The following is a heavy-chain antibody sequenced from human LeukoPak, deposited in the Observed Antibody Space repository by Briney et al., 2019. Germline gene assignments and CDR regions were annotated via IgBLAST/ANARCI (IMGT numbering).Heavy chain of an antibody. CDR2: ISWNSGSI. CDR1: GFPFDDYA. Sequence: GGSLRLSCAASGFPFDDYAMHWVRQAPGKSLEWVSGISWNSGSIGYADSVKGRFTISRDNPKNSLYLQMNSLRAEDTALYYCAKVLRGSGIFDYWGQGTLVTVSS. J-gene: IGHJ4*02. D-gene: IGHD3-10*01. V-gene: IGHV3-9*01. CDR3: AKVLRGSGIFDY.